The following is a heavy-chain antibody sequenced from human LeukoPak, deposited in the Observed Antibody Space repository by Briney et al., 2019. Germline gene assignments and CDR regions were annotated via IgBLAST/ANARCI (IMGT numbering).Heavy chain of an antibody. CDR1: GGIFRSYG. Sequence: ASVKVSCKASGGIFRSYGISWVRQAPGQGLEWMGRIIPIFGTANYAQNFQGRVTITTDESTSTAYMELSSLRSEDTAVYYCARDPIRGTAPRYWGQGTLVTVSS. V-gene: IGHV1-69*05. CDR2: IIPIFGTA. D-gene: IGHD2-21*02. CDR3: ARDPIRGTAPRY. J-gene: IGHJ4*02.